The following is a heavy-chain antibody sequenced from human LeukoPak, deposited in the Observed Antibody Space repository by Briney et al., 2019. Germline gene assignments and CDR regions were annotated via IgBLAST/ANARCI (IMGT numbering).Heavy chain of an antibody. CDR1: GFTFSGYW. D-gene: IGHD5-24*01. J-gene: IGHJ4*02. Sequence: GGSLRLSCAASGFTFSGYWMHWVRQAPGKGLVWVARVTRDGSGTNYADSVKGRFTISRDNGKNTLYLQMHSLRAEDTAVYYCARDGDGYNFDYWGQGTLVTVSS. CDR2: VTRDGSGT. V-gene: IGHV3-74*01. CDR3: ARDGDGYNFDY.